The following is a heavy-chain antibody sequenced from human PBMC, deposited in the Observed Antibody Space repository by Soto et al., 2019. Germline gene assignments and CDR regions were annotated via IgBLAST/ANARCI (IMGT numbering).Heavy chain of an antibody. V-gene: IGHV5-51*01. Sequence: GESLKISCKGSGYSFTSYWIGWVRQMPGKGLEWMGIIYPGDSDTRYSPSFQGQVTISADKSISTAYLQWSSLKASDTAMYYCARGYDFWSGLRGFREDYGMDVWGQGTTVTVSS. D-gene: IGHD3-3*01. CDR1: GYSFTSYW. CDR2: IYPGDSDT. J-gene: IGHJ6*02. CDR3: ARGYDFWSGLRGFREDYGMDV.